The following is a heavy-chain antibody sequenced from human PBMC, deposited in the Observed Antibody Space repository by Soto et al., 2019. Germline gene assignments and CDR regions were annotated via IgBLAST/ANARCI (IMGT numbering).Heavy chain of an antibody. CDR1: GGSFNNHA. V-gene: IGHV1-69*12. D-gene: IGHD6-13*01. CDR2: IIPIFATA. J-gene: IGHJ4*02. Sequence: QVQLVQSGAEVKKPGSSVKVSCKASGGSFNNHAISWVRQAPGQGLEWMGGIIPIFATANYAQKFQGRLTITADESTSTAYMELGSLTSEDTAVYYCARCGVYSSSWADTFDYWGQGTLVTVSS. CDR3: ARCGVYSSSWADTFDY.